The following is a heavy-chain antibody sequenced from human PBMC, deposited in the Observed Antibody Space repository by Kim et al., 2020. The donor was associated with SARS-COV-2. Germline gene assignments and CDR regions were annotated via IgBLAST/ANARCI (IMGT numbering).Heavy chain of an antibody. Sequence: GGSLRLSCAASGFTFSSYSMNWVRQAPGKGLEWVSSISSSSSYIYYADSVKGRFTISRDNAKNSLYLQMNSLRAEDTAVYYCARESVEWELQNWFDPWGQGTLVTVSS. V-gene: IGHV3-21*01. D-gene: IGHD1-26*01. CDR1: GFTFSSYS. CDR2: ISSSSSYI. J-gene: IGHJ5*02. CDR3: ARESVEWELQNWFDP.